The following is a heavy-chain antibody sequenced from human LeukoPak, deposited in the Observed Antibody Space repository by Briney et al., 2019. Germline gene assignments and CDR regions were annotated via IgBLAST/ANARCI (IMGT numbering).Heavy chain of an antibody. V-gene: IGHV1-18*01. Sequence: ASVNVSCKASGYPFNNYGVSGVRPAPGQGLEWMGWISPYNANTKYAQKLQGRVTMTANTFTSTAYVELRNLRSDDTAVYYCARASRIAAVGTLDYWGQGTLVTVSS. D-gene: IGHD6-13*01. CDR2: ISPYNANT. J-gene: IGHJ4*02. CDR1: GYPFNNYG. CDR3: ARASRIAAVGTLDY.